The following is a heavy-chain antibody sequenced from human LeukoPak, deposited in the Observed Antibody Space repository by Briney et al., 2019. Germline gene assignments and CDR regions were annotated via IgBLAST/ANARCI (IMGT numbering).Heavy chain of an antibody. CDR2: IKQDGSEK. CDR3: ATTKIWSGYYSSGYYFDY. Sequence: GGSLRLSCAASGFTFSSYWMSWVRQAPGKGLVWVANIKQDGSEKYYVDSVKGRFTISRDNAKNSLYLQMNSLRAEDTAVYYCATTKIWSGYYSSGYYFDYWGQGALVTVSS. CDR1: GFTFSSYW. V-gene: IGHV3-7*01. D-gene: IGHD3-3*01. J-gene: IGHJ4*02.